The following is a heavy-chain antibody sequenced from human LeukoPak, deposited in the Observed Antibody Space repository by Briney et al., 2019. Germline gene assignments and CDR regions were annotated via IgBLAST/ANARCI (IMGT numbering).Heavy chain of an antibody. CDR3: AKDNSGGYYYFDY. CDR1: GFTVNNNR. V-gene: IGHV3-23*01. D-gene: IGHD3-22*01. J-gene: IGHJ4*02. Sequence: GGSLRLSCAASGFTVNNNRMGWVRQAPGKGLEWVSVISGSGGSTYYADSVKGRFTISRDNSKNTLHLQMNSLRAEDTAVYYCAKDNSGGYYYFDYWGQGILVTVSS. CDR2: ISGSGGST.